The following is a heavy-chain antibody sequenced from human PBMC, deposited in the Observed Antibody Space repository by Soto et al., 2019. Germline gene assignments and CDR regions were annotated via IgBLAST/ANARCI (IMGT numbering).Heavy chain of an antibody. Sequence: ASVKVSCQDSGYTFTSYDINWVRQATGQGLEWMGWMNPNSGNTGYAQKFQGRVTMTRNTSISTAYMELSSRRSEDTAVYYCATCPRGSITFGGVIVIKCYYYDGMDIWVRGTSDTVSS. J-gene: IGHJ6*02. CDR1: GYTFTSYD. V-gene: IGHV1-8*01. D-gene: IGHD3-16*02. CDR2: MNPNSGNT. CDR3: ATCPRGSITFGGVIVIKCYYYDGMDI.